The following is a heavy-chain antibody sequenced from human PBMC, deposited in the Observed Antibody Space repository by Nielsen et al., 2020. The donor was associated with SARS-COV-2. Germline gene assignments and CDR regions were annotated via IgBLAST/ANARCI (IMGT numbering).Heavy chain of an antibody. V-gene: IGHV4-4*02. CDR1: GGSISSSNW. J-gene: IGHJ4*02. CDR3: ARDITIFGVVIGFDY. CDR2: IYHSGST. D-gene: IGHD3-3*01. Sequence: SETLSLTCAVSGGSISSSNWWSWVRQPPGKGLEWIGEIYHSGSTSYNPSLKSRVTISVDKSKNQFSLKLSSVTAADTAVYYCARDITIFGVVIGFDYWGQGTLVTVSS.